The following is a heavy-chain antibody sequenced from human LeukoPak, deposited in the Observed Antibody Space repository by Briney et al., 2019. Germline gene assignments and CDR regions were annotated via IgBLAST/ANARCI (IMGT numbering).Heavy chain of an antibody. CDR2: ISGSGGST. V-gene: IGHV3-23*01. CDR3: AKSTGDYYDSSALGY. Sequence: GGAPRLSCAASGFTFCSYAISWVRPAPGEGVGGGFAISGSGGSTYYADSVKGRFTISRDNSKNTLYLQMNSLRAEDTAVYYCAKSTGDYYDSSALGYWGQGTLVTVSS. CDR1: GFTFCSYA. D-gene: IGHD3-22*01. J-gene: IGHJ4*02.